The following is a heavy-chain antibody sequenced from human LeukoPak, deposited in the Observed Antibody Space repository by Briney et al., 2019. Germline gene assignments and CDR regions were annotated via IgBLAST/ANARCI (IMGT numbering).Heavy chain of an antibody. Sequence: GGSLRLSCAASGFTFSTFWMGWGRQAPGKGLEWVASIKQDGSEKYYVDSVKGRFTISRDNAKSSLYLQMNSLRAEDTAVYYCARDAYDFWSGYYTPTAFDYWGQGTLVTVSS. CDR1: GFTFSTFW. J-gene: IGHJ4*02. CDR3: ARDAYDFWSGYYTPTAFDY. CDR2: IKQDGSEK. D-gene: IGHD3-3*01. V-gene: IGHV3-7*03.